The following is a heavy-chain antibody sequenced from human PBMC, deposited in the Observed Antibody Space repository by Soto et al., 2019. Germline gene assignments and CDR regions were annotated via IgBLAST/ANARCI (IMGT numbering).Heavy chain of an antibody. CDR1: GGTFSSYA. J-gene: IGHJ6*02. V-gene: IGHV1-69*13. Sequence: GASVKGSCKASGGTFSSYAISWVRQAPGQRPEWMGGIIPIFGTANYAQKFQGRVTITADESTSTAYMELSSLRSEDTAVYYCARTQLWFGELLSSYYYYYGMDVWGQGTTVTVSS. D-gene: IGHD3-10*01. CDR2: IIPIFGTA. CDR3: ARTQLWFGELLSSYYYYYGMDV.